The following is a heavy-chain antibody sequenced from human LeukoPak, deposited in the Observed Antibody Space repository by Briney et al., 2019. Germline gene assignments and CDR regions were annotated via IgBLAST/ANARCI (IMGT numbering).Heavy chain of an antibody. Sequence: GGSLRLSCAASGFTFSSYSMNWVRQAPGKGLEWVANIKQDGSEKYYVDSVKGRFTISRDNAKNSLYLQMNSLRAEDTAVYYCAKGYDSSGYYSEAPGYWGQGTLVTVSS. V-gene: IGHV3-7*03. D-gene: IGHD3-22*01. CDR1: GFTFSSYS. CDR3: AKGYDSSGYYSEAPGY. J-gene: IGHJ4*02. CDR2: IKQDGSEK.